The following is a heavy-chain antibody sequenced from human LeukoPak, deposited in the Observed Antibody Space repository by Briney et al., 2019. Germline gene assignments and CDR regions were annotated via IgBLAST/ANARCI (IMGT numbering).Heavy chain of an antibody. CDR1: GYTFTGSY. CDR2: VITKSRGT. V-gene: IGHV1-2*02. CDR3: AREVSGYSSSWYKEKGYYFDY. Sequence: ASVKVSCMASGYTFTGSYMHWVRQAPGQGLECVVWVITKSRGTNYAQKLQARVTITRYPAISTDYMELSRLRSYDTAVYYCAREVSGYSSSWYKEKGYYFDYWGQGTLVTVSS. J-gene: IGHJ4*02. D-gene: IGHD6-13*01.